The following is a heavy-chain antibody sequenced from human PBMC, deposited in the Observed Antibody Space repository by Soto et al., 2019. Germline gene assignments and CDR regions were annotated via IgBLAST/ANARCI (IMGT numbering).Heavy chain of an antibody. CDR2: IYGGGTT. CDR1: GFAVSSKY. Sequence: EVQLVESGGGLIQPGGSLRLSCAASGFAVSSKYMTWVRQAPGKGLEWVSVIYGGGTTYYADAVKGRFTISTDTPKNTLYLQMSSLSAEDTAVYYCVQTTGWPGFDFWGQGTLVTVSS. V-gene: IGHV3-53*01. CDR3: VQTTGWPGFDF. J-gene: IGHJ4*02. D-gene: IGHD6-19*01.